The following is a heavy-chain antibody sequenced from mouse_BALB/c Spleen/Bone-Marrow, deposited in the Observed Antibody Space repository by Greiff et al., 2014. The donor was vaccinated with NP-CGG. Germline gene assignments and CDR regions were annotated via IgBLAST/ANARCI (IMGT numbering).Heavy chain of an antibody. CDR1: GYSFTDYT. V-gene: IGHV1-18*01. CDR2: INPYNGGT. CDR3: ARGATMITTGDAMDY. D-gene: IGHD2-4*01. Sequence: VQLMESGPELVKPGASMKISCKASGYSFTDYTMNWVKQSHGKNLEWIGLINPYNGGTDYSQKFKGKATLTVDKSSSTAYMELLSLTSEDSAVYYCARGATMITTGDAMDYWGQGTSVTVSS. J-gene: IGHJ4*01.